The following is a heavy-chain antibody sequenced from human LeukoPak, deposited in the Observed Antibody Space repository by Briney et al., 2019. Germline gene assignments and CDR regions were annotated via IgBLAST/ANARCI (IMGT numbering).Heavy chain of an antibody. CDR1: GFTVRSNY. V-gene: IGHV3-23*01. CDR3: AKVPLTGYSSPENAFDI. J-gene: IGHJ3*02. Sequence: GGSLRLSCAASGFTVRSNYMSWVRQAPGKGLEWVSAISGSGGSTYYADSVKGRFTISRDNSKNTLYLQMNSLRAEDTAVYYCAKVPLTGYSSPENAFDIWGQGTMVTVSS. D-gene: IGHD6-13*01. CDR2: ISGSGGST.